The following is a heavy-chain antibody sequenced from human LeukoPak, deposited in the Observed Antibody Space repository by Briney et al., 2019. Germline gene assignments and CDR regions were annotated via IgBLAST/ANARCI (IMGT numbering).Heavy chain of an antibody. Sequence: GASVKVSCKVSGYTLTKLSMHWVRQAPGKGLEWMGGFDPEDGETIYAQKFQGRVTITADKSTSTAYMELSSLRSEDTAVYYCAREMGATSDYWGQGTLVTVSS. CDR3: AREMGATSDY. J-gene: IGHJ4*02. D-gene: IGHD1-26*01. V-gene: IGHV1-24*01. CDR2: FDPEDGET. CDR1: GYTLTKLS.